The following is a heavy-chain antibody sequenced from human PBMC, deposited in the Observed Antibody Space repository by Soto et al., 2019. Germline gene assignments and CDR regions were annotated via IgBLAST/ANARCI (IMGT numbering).Heavy chain of an antibody. J-gene: IGHJ5*02. CDR2: MNPNSGHT. CDR1: GYTFTSHD. CDR3: ASDMSTT. V-gene: IGHV1-8*01. D-gene: IGHD2-2*01. Sequence: QVQLVQSGAEVKKPGASVKVSCKASGYTFTSHDINWMRQTTGQGLEWMGWMNPNSGHTNYAQKFQGILTMTSDNSISTAYMELTNLRSEDTAIYYCASDMSTTWGQGTLVTVS.